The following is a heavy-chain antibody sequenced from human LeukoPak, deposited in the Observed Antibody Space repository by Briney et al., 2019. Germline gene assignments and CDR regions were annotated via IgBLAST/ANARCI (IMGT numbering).Heavy chain of an antibody. CDR3: ARWDWHDAGAFDI. D-gene: IGHD1-1*01. CDR1: GGTFSSYA. Sequence: SVKVSCKASGGTFSSYAISWVRQAPGQGLWWMGGIIPIFGTANYAQKFQGRVTITTDESTSTAYMELSSLRSEDTAVYYCARWDWHDAGAFDIWGQGTMVTVSS. J-gene: IGHJ3*02. CDR2: IIPIFGTA. V-gene: IGHV1-69*05.